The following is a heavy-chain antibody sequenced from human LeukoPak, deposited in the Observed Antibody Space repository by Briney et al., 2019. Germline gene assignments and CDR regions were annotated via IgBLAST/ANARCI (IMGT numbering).Heavy chain of an antibody. Sequence: GESLKISCKGSGYSFTSYWIGWVRQMPGKGLEWMGIIYPGDSDTRYSPSFQGQVTISADKSISTAYLQWSSLKASDTAMYYCARMGTLTYYDFWSGYRGDAFDIWGQGTMVTVSS. J-gene: IGHJ3*02. CDR1: GYSFTSYW. CDR2: IYPGDSDT. CDR3: ARMGTLTYYDFWSGYRGDAFDI. D-gene: IGHD3-3*01. V-gene: IGHV5-51*01.